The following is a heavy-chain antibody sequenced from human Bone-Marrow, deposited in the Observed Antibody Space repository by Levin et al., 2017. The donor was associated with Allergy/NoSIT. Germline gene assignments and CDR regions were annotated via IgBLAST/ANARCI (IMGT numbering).Heavy chain of an antibody. J-gene: IGHJ4*02. CDR2: ISRSSGYI. V-gene: IGHV3-21*01. Sequence: PGGSLRLSCAASGFTFSDYSMNWVRQAPGKGLEWVSSISRSSGYIYYPDSVEGRFTVSRDNAKSSLYLQMNSLRAEDTAVYYCARDHHASGSYFYYWGQGILVTVSS. CDR3: ARDHHASGSYFYY. CDR1: GFTFSDYS. D-gene: IGHD3-10*01.